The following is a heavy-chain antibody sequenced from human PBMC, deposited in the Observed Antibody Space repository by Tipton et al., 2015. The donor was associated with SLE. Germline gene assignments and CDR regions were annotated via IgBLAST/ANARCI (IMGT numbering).Heavy chain of an antibody. CDR1: GGSFSGYY. CDR2: INHSGST. V-gene: IGHV4-34*01. D-gene: IGHD2-2*01. CDR3: ARGTSIVVVPAALTD. J-gene: IGHJ4*02. Sequence: TLSLTCAVYGGSFSGYYCSWIRQSPGKGLEWIGEINHSGSTNYNPSLKSRATISVDTSKNQFSLKLSSVTAADTAVYYCARGTSIVVVPAALTDWGQGSLVTVSS.